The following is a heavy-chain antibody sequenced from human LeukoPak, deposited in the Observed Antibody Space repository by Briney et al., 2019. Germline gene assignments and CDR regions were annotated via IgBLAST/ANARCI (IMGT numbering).Heavy chain of an antibody. D-gene: IGHD6-13*01. J-gene: IGHJ6*02. CDR3: ARKIAKRGYYYYGMDV. CDR2: IYYSGST. V-gene: IGHV4-59*01. CDR1: GGSISSYY. Sequence: PSETLSLTCTVSGGSISSYYWSWIRQPPGKGLEWIGYIYYSGSTNYNPSLKSRVTISVDTSKNQFSLKLSSVTAADTAVYYCARKIAKRGYYYYGMDVWGQGTTVTVSS.